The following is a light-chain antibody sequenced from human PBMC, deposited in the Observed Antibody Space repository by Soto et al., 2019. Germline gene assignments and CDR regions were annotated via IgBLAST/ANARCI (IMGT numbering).Light chain of an antibody. CDR2: AAS. J-gene: IGKJ3*01. CDR3: QQANSFPPT. Sequence: DIQMTQSPSSVSASVGDRVTITCRASQGISSWLAWYQRKPGKAPKLLIYAASSLQGGVPSRFSGSGSGTDFTLTISSLQPEDFATYYCQQANSFPPTFGPGTKVDI. CDR1: QGISSW. V-gene: IGKV1-12*01.